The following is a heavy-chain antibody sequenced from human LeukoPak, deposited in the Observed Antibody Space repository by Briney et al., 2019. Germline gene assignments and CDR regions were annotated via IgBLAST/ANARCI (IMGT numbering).Heavy chain of an antibody. CDR2: IKQDGSEK. J-gene: IGHJ4*02. CDR1: GFTFSSYW. V-gene: IGHV3-7*03. D-gene: IGHD3-10*01. Sequence: GGSLRLSCAASGFTFSSYWMSWVRQAPGKGLEWVANIKQDGSEKYYVDSVEGRFTISRDNAKNSLYLQMNSLRAEDTAVYYCARDQTGYYGSGSYQEWGQGTLVTVSS. CDR3: ARDQTGYYGSGSYQE.